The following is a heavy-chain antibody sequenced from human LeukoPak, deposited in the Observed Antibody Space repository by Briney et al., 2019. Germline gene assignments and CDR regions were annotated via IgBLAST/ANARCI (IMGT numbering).Heavy chain of an antibody. CDR2: ISSSSSYI. CDR1: GFTFSIYS. D-gene: IGHD3-3*01. V-gene: IGHV3-21*01. Sequence: GGSLRLSCAASGFTFSIYSMNWVRQAPGKGLEWVSSISSSSSYIYYADSVKGRFTISRDNAKNSLYLQMNSLRAEDTAVYYCARDNTIFGVVIIGYFDYWGQGTLVTVSS. CDR3: ARDNTIFGVVIIGYFDY. J-gene: IGHJ4*02.